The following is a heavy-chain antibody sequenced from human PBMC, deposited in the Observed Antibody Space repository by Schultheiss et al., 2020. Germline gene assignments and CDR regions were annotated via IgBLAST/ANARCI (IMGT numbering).Heavy chain of an antibody. Sequence: SETLSLTCTVSGGFISRYYWSWIRQPPGKDLEWIGYVHNSGGTNYNPSLKSRVTISLDTSKSQFSLKLTSVTAADTAMYYCTGDSRNSTWGLWGRGTLVTVSS. V-gene: IGHV4-59*01. CDR3: TGDSRNSTWGL. J-gene: IGHJ2*01. CDR1: GGFISRYY. D-gene: IGHD1/OR15-1a*01. CDR2: VHNSGGT.